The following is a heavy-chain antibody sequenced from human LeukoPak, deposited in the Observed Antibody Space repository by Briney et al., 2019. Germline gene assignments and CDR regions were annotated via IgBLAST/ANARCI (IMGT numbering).Heavy chain of an antibody. V-gene: IGHV4-39*01. CDR3: ARLDGGFLEYLSFDY. CDR2: IYYGGTT. Sequence: ETLSLTCTVPGGSISSSSYYWGWIRQPPGKGLEWIGSIYYGGTTYYNPSLKSRVTISIDTSKKQFSLKLSSVTAADTAVYYCARLDGGFLEYLSFDYWGQGTLVTVSS. CDR1: GGSISSSSYY. J-gene: IGHJ4*02. D-gene: IGHD3-3*01.